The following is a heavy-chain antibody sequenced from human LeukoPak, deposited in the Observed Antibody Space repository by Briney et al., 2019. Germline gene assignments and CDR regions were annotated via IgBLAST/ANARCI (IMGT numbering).Heavy chain of an antibody. CDR1: GFTFSSHH. V-gene: IGHV3-33*01. J-gene: IGHJ4*02. CDR3: ARDGSWIFDY. Sequence: GGSLRLSCAASGFTFSSHHMHWVRQAPGRGLEWVAVIWYDGSNKYYADSVKGRFTISRDDSKNTVYLQMNSLRAEDTAVYYCARDGSWIFDYWGQGTLVTVSS. D-gene: IGHD5-12*01. CDR2: IWYDGSNK.